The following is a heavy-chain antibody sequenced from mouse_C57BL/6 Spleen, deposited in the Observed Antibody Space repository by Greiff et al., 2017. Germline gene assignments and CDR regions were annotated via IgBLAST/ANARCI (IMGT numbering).Heavy chain of an antibody. Sequence: QVQLQQPGAELVMPGASVKLSCKASGYTFTSYWMHWVKQRPGQGLEWIGEIDPSDSYTNYNQKFKGKSTLTVDKSSSTAYMQLISRTTEDSAVYYCARGDYGNPIYCYFDVWGTGTTVTVYS. D-gene: IGHD2-1*01. CDR2: IDPSDSYT. CDR1: GYTFTSYW. CDR3: ARGDYGNPIYCYFDV. V-gene: IGHV1-69*01. J-gene: IGHJ1*03.